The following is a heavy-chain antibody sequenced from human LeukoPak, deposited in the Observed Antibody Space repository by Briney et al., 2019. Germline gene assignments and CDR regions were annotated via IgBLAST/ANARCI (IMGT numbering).Heavy chain of an antibody. Sequence: GGSLRLSCAASGFTFSSYAMSWVRQAPGKGLEWVSAISGSGGSTYYADSVKGRFTISRDNSKNSLYLQMNSLRAEDTAVYYCARDSAYSYGLFDYWGQGTLVTVSS. D-gene: IGHD5-18*01. J-gene: IGHJ4*02. V-gene: IGHV3-23*01. CDR3: ARDSAYSYGLFDY. CDR1: GFTFSSYA. CDR2: ISGSGGST.